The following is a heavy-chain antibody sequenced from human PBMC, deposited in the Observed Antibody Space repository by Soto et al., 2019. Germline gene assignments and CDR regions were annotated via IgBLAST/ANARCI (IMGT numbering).Heavy chain of an antibody. Sequence: GGSLRLSCAASGFTFSRYDLHWVRQATGKGLEWVSAIGSAGDTHYAASVKGRFNIYRENAKNSLFLKMKSLRAGDTAVYYCARAEGSTYSDYYYSGMDVWGKGT. V-gene: IGHV3-13*01. CDR1: GFTFSRYD. D-gene: IGHD2-15*01. CDR2: IGSAGDT. J-gene: IGHJ6*04. CDR3: ARAEGSTYSDYYYSGMDV.